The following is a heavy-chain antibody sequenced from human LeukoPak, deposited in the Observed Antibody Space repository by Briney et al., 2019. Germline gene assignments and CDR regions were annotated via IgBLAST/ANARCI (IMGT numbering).Heavy chain of an antibody. J-gene: IGHJ4*02. CDR2: IRSKIYGGTP. Sequence: GGSLRLSCTASGFTFGDYAMTWVRQAPGKGLEWVGFIRSKIYGGTPEYAASVKGRFTISRDESKGIAYLQMNSLKTEDTAVYYCTRDQTPYYWGQGTLVTVSS. V-gene: IGHV3-49*04. CDR3: TRDQTPYY. CDR1: GFTFGDYA.